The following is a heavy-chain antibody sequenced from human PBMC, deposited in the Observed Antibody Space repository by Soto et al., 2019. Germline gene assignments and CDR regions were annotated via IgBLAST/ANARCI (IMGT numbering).Heavy chain of an antibody. Sequence: EVQLLESGGGLIQPGGSLRLSCVASGFTFSNYPMSWVRQAPRRGLEWVSSIGGGGTTTYYADSVRGRFTISRDNSKNTPYLRMNSLRADDTAIYYCASPPTVTAVDSWGQGTLVTVSS. CDR1: GFTFSNYP. J-gene: IGHJ4*02. CDR3: ASPPTVTAVDS. V-gene: IGHV3-23*01. CDR2: IGGGGTTT. D-gene: IGHD4-17*01.